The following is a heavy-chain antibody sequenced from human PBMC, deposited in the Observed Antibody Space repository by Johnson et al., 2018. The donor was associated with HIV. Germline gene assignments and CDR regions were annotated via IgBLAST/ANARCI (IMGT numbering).Heavy chain of an antibody. V-gene: IGHV3-64*01. J-gene: IGHJ3*02. D-gene: IGHD1-26*01. CDR1: GFTFSSYA. Sequence: VQLVESGGGLVQPGWSLRLSCAASGFTFSSYAMHWVRQAPGKGLEYFSAISNNGDSTYYANSVKDRFTISRDNSKNTLYLQMGSLRAEDMAVYYCARGHSGSADDAFDIWGQGTMVTVSS. CDR3: ARGHSGSADDAFDI. CDR2: ISNNGDST.